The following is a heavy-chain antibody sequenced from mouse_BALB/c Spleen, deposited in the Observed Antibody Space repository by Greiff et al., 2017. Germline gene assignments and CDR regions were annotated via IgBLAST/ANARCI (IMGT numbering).Heavy chain of an antibody. Sequence: QVQLQQSGPELVKPGASVKMSCKASGYTFTDYVISWVKQRTGQGLEWIGEIYPGSGSTYYNEKFKGKATLTADKSSNTAYMQLSSLASEDSAVYYCASQRIIYGNPYYYAMDYWGQGTSVTVSS. D-gene: IGHD2-1*01. CDR1: GYTFTDYV. V-gene: IGHV1-77*01. CDR3: ASQRIIYGNPYYYAMDY. J-gene: IGHJ4*01. CDR2: IYPGSGST.